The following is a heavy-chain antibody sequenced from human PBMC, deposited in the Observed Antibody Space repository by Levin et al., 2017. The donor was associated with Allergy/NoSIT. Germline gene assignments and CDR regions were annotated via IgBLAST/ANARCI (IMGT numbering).Heavy chain of an antibody. Sequence: PSETLSLTCAVSGYSISSGYYWGWIRQPPGKGLEWIGSIYHSGSTYYNPSLKSRVTISVDTSKNQFSLKLSSVTAADTAVYYCALANPYYYYCYMDVWGKGTTVTVSS. V-gene: IGHV4-38-2*01. CDR2: IYHSGST. CDR1: GYSISSGYY. J-gene: IGHJ6*03. CDR3: ALANPYYYYCYMDV. D-gene: IGHD4/OR15-4a*01.